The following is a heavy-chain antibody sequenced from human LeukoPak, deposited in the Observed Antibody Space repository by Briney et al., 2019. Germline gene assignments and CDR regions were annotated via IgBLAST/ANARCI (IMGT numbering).Heavy chain of an antibody. V-gene: IGHV3-23*01. CDR1: GFTFSSYA. D-gene: IGHD3-3*01. Sequence: PGGSLRLSCAASGFTFSSYAMSWVRQAPGKGLEWVSGISGSGGSTNYADSVKGRVTISRDNSKNTLYLQMNSLRAEDTAVYYCAKDLRITYYDFWSGLDFDYWGQGTLVTVSS. J-gene: IGHJ4*02. CDR3: AKDLRITYYDFWSGLDFDY. CDR2: ISGSGGST.